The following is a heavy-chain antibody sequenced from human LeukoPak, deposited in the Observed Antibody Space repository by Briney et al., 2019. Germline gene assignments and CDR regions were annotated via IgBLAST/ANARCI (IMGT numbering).Heavy chain of an antibody. CDR3: ARGRAITMIVVVNYYFDY. J-gene: IGHJ4*02. CDR1: GYTFTSYD. CDR2: MNPNSGNT. Sequence: ASVKVSCKASGYTFTSYDINWVRQATGQGLEWMGWMNPNSGNTGYAQKFQGRVTITRNTSISTAYMELSSLRSEDTAVYYCARGRAITMIVVVNYYFDYWGQGTLVTVSS. V-gene: IGHV1-8*03. D-gene: IGHD3-22*01.